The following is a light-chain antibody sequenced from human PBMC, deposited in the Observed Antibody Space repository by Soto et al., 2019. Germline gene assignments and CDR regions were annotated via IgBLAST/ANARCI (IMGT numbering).Light chain of an antibody. J-gene: IGKJ5*01. CDR2: DTS. V-gene: IGKV3-15*01. CDR3: QQYSNWPPFT. Sequence: VVMTQSPATLSVSPGERATLSCRASHSVSSSLAWYQQKPGQAPRLLIYDTSTRATGIPARFSGSGSGTEFTLTISSLQSEDFAVYYCQQYSNWPPFTFGQGTRLEIK. CDR1: HSVSSS.